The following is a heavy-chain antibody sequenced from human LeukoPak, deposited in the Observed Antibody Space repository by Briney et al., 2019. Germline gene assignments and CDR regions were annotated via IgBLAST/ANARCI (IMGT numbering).Heavy chain of an antibody. CDR2: ISSSSSYI. J-gene: IGHJ5*02. V-gene: IGHV3-21*01. Sequence: RPGGSLRLSCAASGFTFSSYSMNWVRQAPGKGLEWVSSISSSSSYIYYADSVKGRFTISRDNAKNSLYLQMNSLRAEDTAVYFCARDRAATQDCVEFDPWGQGTLVTVSS. D-gene: IGHD2-21*02. CDR1: GFTFSSYS. CDR3: ARDRAATQDCVEFDP.